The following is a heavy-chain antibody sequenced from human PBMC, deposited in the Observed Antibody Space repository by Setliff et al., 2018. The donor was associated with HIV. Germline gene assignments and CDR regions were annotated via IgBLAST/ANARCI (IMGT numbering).Heavy chain of an antibody. CDR2: FYASGSI. J-gene: IGHJ3*02. D-gene: IGHD6-19*01. CDR1: GGSISSGSSF. CDR3: AREYSSGGGGDAFDI. V-gene: IGHV4-61*02. Sequence: SETLSLTCTVSGGSISSGSSFWSWIRQPAGKGLEWIGRFYASGSINYNPSLKSRVTISADTSKNQFSLKLSSVTAADTAVYYWAREYSSGGGGDAFDIWGRGTVVTVSS.